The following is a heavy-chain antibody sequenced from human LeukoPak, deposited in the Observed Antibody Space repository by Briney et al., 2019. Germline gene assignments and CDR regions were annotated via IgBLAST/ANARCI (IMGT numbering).Heavy chain of an antibody. Sequence: EPGGSLRLSCAASGFTFSSYAMSWVRQAPGKGLEWVSAISGSGGSTYYADSVKGRFTISRDNSKNTLYLQMNSLRAEDTAVYYCAKDAPPYGYCSGGSCYSFTLSPAYGMDVWGQGTTVTVSS. CDR2: ISGSGGST. D-gene: IGHD2-15*01. V-gene: IGHV3-23*01. CDR1: GFTFSSYA. J-gene: IGHJ6*02. CDR3: AKDAPPYGYCSGGSCYSFTLSPAYGMDV.